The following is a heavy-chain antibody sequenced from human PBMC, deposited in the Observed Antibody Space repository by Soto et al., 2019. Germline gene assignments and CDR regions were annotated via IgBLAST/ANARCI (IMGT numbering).Heavy chain of an antibody. Sequence: SVKVSCKASGGTFSSYAISWVRQAPGQGLEWMGGIIPIFGTANYAQKFQGRVTITADESTSTAYMELSSLRSEDTAVYYCASMVRFLEWLPPSSVYYYYGMDVWGQGTTVTVSS. CDR2: IIPIFGTA. V-gene: IGHV1-69*13. CDR3: ASMVRFLEWLPPSSVYYYYGMDV. CDR1: GGTFSSYA. J-gene: IGHJ6*02. D-gene: IGHD3-3*01.